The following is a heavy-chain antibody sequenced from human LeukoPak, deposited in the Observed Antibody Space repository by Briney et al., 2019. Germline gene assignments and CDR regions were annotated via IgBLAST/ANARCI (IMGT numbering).Heavy chain of an antibody. D-gene: IGHD3-10*01. J-gene: IGHJ4*02. Sequence: SETLSLTCTVSGGSISSSSYFWGWIRQPPGKGLEWIGSIYYSGSTYYKPSLKNRVTISVDTSKNQFSLKLSSVTAADTAVYYCARLVRFTMVRGAHFDYWGQGTLVTASS. CDR1: GGSISSSSYF. CDR3: ARLVRFTMVRGAHFDY. CDR2: IYYSGST. V-gene: IGHV4-39*01.